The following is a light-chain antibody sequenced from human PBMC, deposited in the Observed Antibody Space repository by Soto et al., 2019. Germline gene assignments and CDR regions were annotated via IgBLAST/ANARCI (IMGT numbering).Light chain of an antibody. Sequence: DIQMSQSTSSLSASVGDRVTITCQASQDISYYLNWYQHKPEKPPKLLIYDASNLETGVPSRFSGSKSGTAFTFTITSLQPEDIATYYCQQYDNLPFSFGGGTKVEIK. V-gene: IGKV1-33*01. J-gene: IGKJ4*01. CDR2: DAS. CDR3: QQYDNLPFS. CDR1: QDISYY.